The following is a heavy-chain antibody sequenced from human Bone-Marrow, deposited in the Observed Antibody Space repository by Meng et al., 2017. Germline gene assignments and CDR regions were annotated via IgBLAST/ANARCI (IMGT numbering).Heavy chain of an antibody. Sequence: SVKVSCKASGGTFSSYAISWVRQAPGQGLEWMGGIIPIFGTANYAQKFQGRVTITADKSTSTAYMELSSLRSEDTAVYYCASTGDSSAIYYYGMDVWGQGTTVTVSS. D-gene: IGHD3-22*01. CDR3: ASTGDSSAIYYYGMDV. J-gene: IGHJ6*02. V-gene: IGHV1-69*06. CDR1: GGTFSSYA. CDR2: IIPIFGTA.